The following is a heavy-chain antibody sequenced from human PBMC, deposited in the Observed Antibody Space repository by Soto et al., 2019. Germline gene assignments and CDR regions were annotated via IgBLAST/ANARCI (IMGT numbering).Heavy chain of an antibody. V-gene: IGHV4-31*03. J-gene: IGHJ6*02. CDR3: ASGSSIAGLYYGMDV. Sequence: QVQLQESGPGLVKPSQTLSLTCTVSGGSISSGGYYWTWIRQHPGKGLEWIGYNYYSGITYYNPSLKSRVTISPDTSKNQFSRKLSSVTAADTAVYYCASGSSIAGLYYGMDVWGQGTTVTVSS. CDR2: NYYSGIT. D-gene: IGHD6-6*01. CDR1: GGSISSGGYY.